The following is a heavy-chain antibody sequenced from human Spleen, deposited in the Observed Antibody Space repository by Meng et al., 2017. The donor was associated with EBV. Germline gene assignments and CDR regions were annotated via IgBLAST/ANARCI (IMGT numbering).Heavy chain of an antibody. D-gene: IGHD3-10*01. CDR1: GGPFRSDA. CDR2: LIPMLGAP. CDR3: ASESGRGYTPDY. V-gene: IGHV1-69*06. J-gene: IGHJ4*02. Sequence: SGGAVKQPGISFTTSCNLAGGPFRSDAISWVRQAPGQGLEWIGGLIPMLGAPNYAQKFQDRVTISADKSTSTHYMQLSSLRSDDTAVYYCASESGRGYTPDYWGRGTLVTVSS.